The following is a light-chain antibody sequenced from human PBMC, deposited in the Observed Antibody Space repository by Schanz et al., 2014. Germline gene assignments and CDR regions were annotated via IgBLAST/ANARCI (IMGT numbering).Light chain of an antibody. J-gene: IGKJ2*01. CDR3: QQYGGSPAYT. Sequence: EIVLTQSPGTLSLSPGERATLSCRASQSVGSDYLAWYQQKPGQAPRLLIYGASRRATGIPDRFSGSGSGTDFSLTISRLEPEDFAVYYCQQYGGSPAYTFGQGTKLEIK. CDR2: GAS. V-gene: IGKV3-20*01. CDR1: QSVGSDY.